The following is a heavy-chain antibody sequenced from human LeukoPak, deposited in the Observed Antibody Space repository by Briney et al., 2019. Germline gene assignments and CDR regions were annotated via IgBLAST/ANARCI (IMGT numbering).Heavy chain of an antibody. CDR3: ARDSDGAIQTYGDYGGFDY. Sequence: PGGSLRLSCAASGFNVSSNSMSWVRQAPGKGLEWVSVIYSGGSTYYADSVKGRFTISRDNSKNTLYLQMNSLRAEDTAVYYCARDSDGAIQTYGDYGGFDYWGQGTLVTVSS. V-gene: IGHV3-53*01. CDR1: GFNVSSNS. CDR2: IYSGGST. D-gene: IGHD4-17*01. J-gene: IGHJ4*02.